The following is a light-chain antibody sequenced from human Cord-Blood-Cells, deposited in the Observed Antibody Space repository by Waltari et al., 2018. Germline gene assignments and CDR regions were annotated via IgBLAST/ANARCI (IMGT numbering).Light chain of an antibody. CDR1: SSAVGGFNH. CDR2: EVS. CDR3: SSYAGSNNYV. J-gene: IGLJ1*01. V-gene: IGLV2-8*01. Sequence: QSALTQPPSASGSPGQAVTISCTGTSSAVGGFNHASWYQQHPGKASKLMIYEVSKRPSGVPDRFSGSKAGNTASLTVSGLQAEDEADYYCSSYAGSNNYVFGTGTKVTVL.